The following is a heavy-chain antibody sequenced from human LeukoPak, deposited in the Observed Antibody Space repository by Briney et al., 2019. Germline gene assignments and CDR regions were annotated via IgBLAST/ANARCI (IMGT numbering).Heavy chain of an antibody. CDR2: ISWNSGSI. CDR1: GFTFDDYA. J-gene: IGHJ4*02. V-gene: IGHV3-9*01. CDR3: AREQSEGFDY. Sequence: PGGSLRLSCAASGFTFDDYAMHWVRQAPGKGLEWVSGISWNSGSIGYADSVKGRFTISRDNAKNSLYLQMNSLRAEDTAVYYCAREQSEGFDYWGQGTLVTVSS.